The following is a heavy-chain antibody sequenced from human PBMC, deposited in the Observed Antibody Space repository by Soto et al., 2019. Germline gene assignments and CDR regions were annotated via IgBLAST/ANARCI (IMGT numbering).Heavy chain of an antibody. V-gene: IGHV1-3*01. J-gene: IGHJ3*02. CDR1: GYTFTSYA. D-gene: IGHD3-22*01. CDR3: ARSPLIVVVIREAFEI. CDR2: INAGNGNK. Sequence: QVQLVQSGAEVKKPGASVKVCCKASGYTFTSYAMHWVRQAPGQRLEWMGWINAGNGNKKYSQKFQGRVTITRDTAARTAYMELSSLRSEDTAVYYWARSPLIVVVIREAFEIWGQGTMVTVSS.